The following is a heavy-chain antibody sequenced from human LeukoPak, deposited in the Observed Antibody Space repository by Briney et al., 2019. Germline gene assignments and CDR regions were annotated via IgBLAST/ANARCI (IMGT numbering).Heavy chain of an antibody. V-gene: IGHV3-48*01. J-gene: IGHJ6*03. CDR2: ISSSSSTI. CDR3: ARDPLRQDYPGYMDV. CDR1: GFTFSSYS. Sequence: GGSLRLSCAASGFTFSSYSMNWVRRAPGKGLEWVSYISSSSSTIYYADSVKGRFTISRDNAKNSLYLQMNSLRAEDTAVYYCARDPLRQDYPGYMDVWGKGTTVTVSS. D-gene: IGHD4/OR15-4a*01.